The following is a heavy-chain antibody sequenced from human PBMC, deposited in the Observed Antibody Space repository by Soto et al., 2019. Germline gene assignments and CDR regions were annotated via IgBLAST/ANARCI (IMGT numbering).Heavy chain of an antibody. Sequence: ASVKVSCKASGYTFTSYAMHWVRPAPGQRLEWMGWLNAGNGNTKYSQKFQGRVTITRDTSASTAYMELSSLRSEDTAVYYCARDQWMGMDIVVVPAAGDAFDIWGQGTMVTVSS. CDR3: ARDQWMGMDIVVVPAAGDAFDI. J-gene: IGHJ3*02. CDR2: LNAGNGNT. CDR1: GYTFTSYA. D-gene: IGHD2-2*03. V-gene: IGHV1-3*01.